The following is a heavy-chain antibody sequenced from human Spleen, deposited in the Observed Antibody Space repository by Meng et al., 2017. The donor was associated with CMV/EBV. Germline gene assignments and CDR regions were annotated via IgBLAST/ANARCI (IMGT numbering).Heavy chain of an antibody. J-gene: IGHJ4*02. CDR2: ISYDGSNK. Sequence: QVQLVESGXGVVQPGRSLGLSCAASGFTFSSYAMHWVRQAPGKGLEWVAVISYDGSNKYYADSVKGRFTISRDNSKNTLYLQMNSLRAEDTAVYYCATLRDWGQGTLVTVSS. V-gene: IGHV3-30-3*01. CDR1: GFTFSSYA. CDR3: ATLRD.